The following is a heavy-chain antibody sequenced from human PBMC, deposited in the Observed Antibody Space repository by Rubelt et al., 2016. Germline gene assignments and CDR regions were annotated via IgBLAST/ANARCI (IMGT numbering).Heavy chain of an antibody. D-gene: IGHD7-27*01. CDR3: ARDRNWGRSDWYLDL. CDR2: ISDEGSST. V-gene: IGHV3-30*04. Sequence: LRLSCAVSGFTFSNYAMHWVRQAPGKGLEWVALISDEGSSTYYGNSVKGRFTISRDNSKNILWLQMNSLSAEDTAVYHCARDRNWGRSDWYLDLWGRGTLVTVSS. J-gene: IGHJ2*01. CDR1: GFTFSNYA.